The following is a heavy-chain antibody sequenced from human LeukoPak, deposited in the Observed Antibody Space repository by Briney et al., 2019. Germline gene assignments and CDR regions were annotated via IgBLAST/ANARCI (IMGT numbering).Heavy chain of an antibody. J-gene: IGHJ6*03. CDR3: ARGVYDSSSREGLDYYYMDV. CDR1: GGPISSGGDY. V-gene: IGHV4-31*03. D-gene: IGHD6-6*01. CDR2: IYHSGST. Sequence: SQTLSLTCTVSGGPISSGGDYWSWIRQHPGKGLEWIGYIYHSGSTYYNSSLKSRVTMSVDTSKNQFSLKLSSVTAADTAVYYCARGVYDSSSREGLDYYYMDVWGKGTTVTVSS.